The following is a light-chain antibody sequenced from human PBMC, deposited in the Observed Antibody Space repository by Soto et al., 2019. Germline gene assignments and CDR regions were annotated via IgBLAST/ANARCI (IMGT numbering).Light chain of an antibody. J-gene: IGLJ1*01. CDR1: SSDVGGYNY. CDR2: DGS. CDR3: SSYTSSSTPCV. Sequence: QSALTQPASVSGSPGQSITISCTGTSSDVGGYNYVSWYQQHPGKAPKLMMYDGSNRPSGVSNRFSGSKSGNTASLTISGLQAEDEADYYCSSYTSSSTPCVFGTGTKLTVL. V-gene: IGLV2-14*01.